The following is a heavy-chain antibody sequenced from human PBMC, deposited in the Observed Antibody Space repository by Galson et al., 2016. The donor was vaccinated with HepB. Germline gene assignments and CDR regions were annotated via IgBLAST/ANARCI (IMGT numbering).Heavy chain of an antibody. D-gene: IGHD1-26*01. CDR2: IFHSGST. CDR3: AKEGEWDLLNSFDS. J-gene: IGHJ4*02. Sequence: SETLSLTCAVSGGSISSSDWWSWVRQPPGKGLEWIGEIFHSGSTNYKPSLKSRVTISVDKSKNQSSLKLSSVTAADTAVYYCAKEGEWDLLNSFDSWGQGTLVTVSS. CDR1: GGSISSSDW. V-gene: IGHV4-4*02.